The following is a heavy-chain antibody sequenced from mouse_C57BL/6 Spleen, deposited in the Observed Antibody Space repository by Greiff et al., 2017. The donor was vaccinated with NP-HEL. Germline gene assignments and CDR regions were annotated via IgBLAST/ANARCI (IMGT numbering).Heavy chain of an antibody. V-gene: IGHV5-12*01. Sequence: EVKLVESGGGLVQPGGSLKLSCAASGFTFSDYYMYWVRQTPEKRLEWVAYISNGGGSTYSPDTVKGRFTISRDNAKNTLYLQMSRLKSEDTAMYYCARQGGLGLFDDWGQGTTLTVSS. CDR3: ARQGGLGLFDD. CDR1: GFTFSDYY. J-gene: IGHJ2*01. CDR2: ISNGGGST.